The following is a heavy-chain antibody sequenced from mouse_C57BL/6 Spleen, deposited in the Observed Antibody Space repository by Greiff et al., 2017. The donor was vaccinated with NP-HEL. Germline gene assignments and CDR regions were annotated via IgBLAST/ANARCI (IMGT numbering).Heavy chain of an antibody. J-gene: IGHJ2*01. Sequence: QVQLKQPGAELVKPGASVKVSCKASGYTFTSYWMHWVKQRPGQGLEWIGRIHPSDSDTNYNQKFKGKATLTVDKSSSTAYMQLSSLTSEDSAVYYCAISPNWGGCGDYWGQGTTLTVSS. CDR1: GYTFTSYW. CDR2: IHPSDSDT. D-gene: IGHD4-1*01. V-gene: IGHV1-74*01. CDR3: AISPNWGGCGDY.